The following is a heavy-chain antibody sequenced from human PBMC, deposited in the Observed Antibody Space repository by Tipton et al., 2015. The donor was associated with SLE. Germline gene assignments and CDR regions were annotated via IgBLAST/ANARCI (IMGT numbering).Heavy chain of an antibody. D-gene: IGHD6-13*01. V-gene: IGHV4-61*02. CDR3: ARETPIRAAAAGTIDY. J-gene: IGHJ4*02. CDR2: IYTSGST. CDR1: GGSISSGSYY. Sequence: TLSLTCTVSGGSISSGSYYWSWIRQPAGKGLEWIGRIYTSGSTNYNPPLKSRATISVYTSKNQFSLKLSSVTAADTAVSYCARETPIRAAAAGTIDYWGQGTLVTVSS.